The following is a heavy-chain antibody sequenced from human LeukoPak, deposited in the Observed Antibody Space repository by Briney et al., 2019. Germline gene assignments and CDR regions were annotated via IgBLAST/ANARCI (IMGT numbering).Heavy chain of an antibody. V-gene: IGHV5-51*01. J-gene: IGHJ4*02. Sequence: GESLKISCKASGYIFTSYWIGWVRQMPGKGLEWMGIIYVGDSDTRYSPSFQGHVTISADKSITTAYLQWSSLKASDTAMYYCARGLWSGYNYFDYWGQGTLVTVSS. CDR1: GYIFTSYW. D-gene: IGHD3-3*01. CDR3: ARGLWSGYNYFDY. CDR2: IYVGDSDT.